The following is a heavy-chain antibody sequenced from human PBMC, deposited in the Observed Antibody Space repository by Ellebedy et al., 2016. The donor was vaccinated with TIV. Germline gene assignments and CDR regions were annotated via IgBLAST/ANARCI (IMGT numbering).Heavy chain of an antibody. CDR1: GFIFNNYW. D-gene: IGHD6-19*01. Sequence: GESLKISCKSSGFIFNNYWIGWVRQMPGKGLEWMGIIYPGDSDTRYSPSFQGQVTISADKSINTACLQWGSLKASDTAMYDCARQSKAVAGLDYWGQGTQVIVSS. CDR2: IYPGDSDT. V-gene: IGHV5-51*01. J-gene: IGHJ4*02. CDR3: ARQSKAVAGLDY.